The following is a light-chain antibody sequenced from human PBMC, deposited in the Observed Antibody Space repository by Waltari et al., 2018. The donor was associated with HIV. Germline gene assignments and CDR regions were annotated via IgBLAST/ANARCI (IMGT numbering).Light chain of an antibody. V-gene: IGKV4-1*01. CDR3: QQTYTIPPT. CDR2: WAS. CDR1: QNVFYSSNKKNY. Sequence: DIVMIQSPDSLAVYLGERATIKCKSSQNVFYSSNKKNYLSWYQQKPGQPPKLLIYWASSRQSGVPERFSGSGSGTDFTLSINGLQAEDVAVYFCQQTYTIPPTFGGGTKVEIK. J-gene: IGKJ4*01.